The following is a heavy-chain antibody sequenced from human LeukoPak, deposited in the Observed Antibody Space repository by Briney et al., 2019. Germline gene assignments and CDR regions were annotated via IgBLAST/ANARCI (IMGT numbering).Heavy chain of an antibody. CDR2: ISSSSSTI. CDR3: ARDRGVLY. V-gene: IGHV3-48*01. CDR1: GFTFSSYS. Sequence: GGSLRLFCAASGFTFSSYSMNWVRQAPGKGLEWVSYISSSSSTIYYADSVKGRFTISRDNAKNSLYLQMNSLRAEDTAVYYCARDRGVLYWGQGTLVTVSS. D-gene: IGHD3-10*01. J-gene: IGHJ4*02.